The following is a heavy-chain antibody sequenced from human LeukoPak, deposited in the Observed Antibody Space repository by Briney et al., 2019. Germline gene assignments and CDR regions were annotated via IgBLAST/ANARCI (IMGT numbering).Heavy chain of an antibody. CDR1: DGSISSNSYY. D-gene: IGHD6-19*01. CDR2: INYSGNT. Sequence: SETLSLTCTVSDGSISSNSYYWGWIRQPPGEGLEWIGTINYSGNTYYNPSLKSRVTISVDTSKNQFSLKLSSVTAADTADYYCARQRGSGYWCFDLWGRGTLVTASS. V-gene: IGHV4-39*01. CDR3: ARQRGSGYWCFDL. J-gene: IGHJ2*01.